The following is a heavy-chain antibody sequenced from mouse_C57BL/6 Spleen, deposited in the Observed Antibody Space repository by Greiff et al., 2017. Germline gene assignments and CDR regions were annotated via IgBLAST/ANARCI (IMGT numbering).Heavy chain of an antibody. CDR1: GYTFTSYW. CDR3: ARWGGTDYFDY. J-gene: IGHJ2*01. CDR2: ITPSTGGT. V-gene: IGHV1-53*01. Sequence: QVQLQQPGTELVKPGASVKLSCKASGYTFTSYWLHWVKQRPGQGLEWIGNITPSTGGTNYTEKFKSQATLTVDKSSSTPYMQLSSLTSEDSAVYDCARWGGTDYFDYWGQGTTLTVSS. D-gene: IGHD4-1*01.